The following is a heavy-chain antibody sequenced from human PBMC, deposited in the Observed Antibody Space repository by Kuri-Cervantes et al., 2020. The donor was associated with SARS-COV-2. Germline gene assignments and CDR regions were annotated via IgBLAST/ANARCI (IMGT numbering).Heavy chain of an antibody. Sequence: GGSLRLSCKGSGYSFTSYWIGWVRQMPGKGLEWMGIIYPGDSDTRYSPSFQGQVTISADKSISTAYLQWSSLKASDTAVYYCARPRITLTPGAFDIWGQGTMVTVSS. CDR3: ARPRITLTPGAFDI. CDR1: GYSFTSYW. D-gene: IGHD3-22*01. CDR2: IYPGDSDT. J-gene: IGHJ3*02. V-gene: IGHV5-51*01.